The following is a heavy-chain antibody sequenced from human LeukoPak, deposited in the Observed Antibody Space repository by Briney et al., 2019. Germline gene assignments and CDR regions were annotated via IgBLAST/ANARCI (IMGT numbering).Heavy chain of an antibody. CDR3: AGGVRLAGVVHFDY. CDR1: GYTFTGYY. Sequence: ASVKVSCKASGYTFTGYYMHWVRQAPGQGLEWMGWINPNSGGTNYAQKFQGRVTMTRDTSISTTYMELSRLRSDDTAVYYCAGGVRLAGVVHFDYWGQGTLVTVSS. J-gene: IGHJ4*02. CDR2: INPNSGGT. D-gene: IGHD3-3*01. V-gene: IGHV1-2*02.